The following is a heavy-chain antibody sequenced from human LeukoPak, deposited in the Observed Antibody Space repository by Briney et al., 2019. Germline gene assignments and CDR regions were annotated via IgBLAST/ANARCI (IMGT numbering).Heavy chain of an antibody. Sequence: SETLSLTCAVDGGSFSGYYWSWIRQPPGKGLEWIGEINHSGRTNYNPSRKSRVTISVDTTKHQFSLKLSSVTAADTAVYYCARADRGYDSSGYRYYYYYYMDVWGKGTTVTVSS. CDR3: ARADRGYDSSGYRYYYYYYMDV. V-gene: IGHV4-34*01. J-gene: IGHJ6*03. D-gene: IGHD3-22*01. CDR1: GGSFSGYY. CDR2: INHSGRT.